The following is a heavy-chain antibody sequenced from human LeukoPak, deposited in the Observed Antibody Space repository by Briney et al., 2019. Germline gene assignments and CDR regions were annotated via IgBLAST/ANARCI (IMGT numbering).Heavy chain of an antibody. V-gene: IGHV3-23*01. Sequence: GGSLRLSCATSGFTFSNYAMSWVRQAPGKGLEWVSGINRPPDSTFAADSVKGRFTISRDNSKNTLYLQMNSLRVEDTALYYCAKVHGVPYWGQGTLVTVSS. CDR2: INRPPDST. D-gene: IGHD1-1*01. CDR1: GFTFSNYA. CDR3: AKVHGVPY. J-gene: IGHJ4*02.